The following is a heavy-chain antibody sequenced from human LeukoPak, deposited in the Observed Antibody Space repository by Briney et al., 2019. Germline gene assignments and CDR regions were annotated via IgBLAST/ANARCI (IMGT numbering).Heavy chain of an antibody. J-gene: IGHJ5*02. CDR1: GFTFSSYS. Sequence: PGGSLRLSCAASGFTFSSYSMNWVRQAPGKWLEWVSSISSSSSYIYYADSVKGRFTISRDNAKNSLYLQMNSLRAEDTAVYYCARGFEYSSPWGQGTLVTVSS. V-gene: IGHV3-21*01. CDR2: ISSSSSYI. D-gene: IGHD6-6*01. CDR3: ARGFEYSSP.